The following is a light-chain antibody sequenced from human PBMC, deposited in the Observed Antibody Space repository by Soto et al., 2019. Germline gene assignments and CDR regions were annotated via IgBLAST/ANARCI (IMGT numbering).Light chain of an antibody. CDR2: GAS. J-gene: IGKJ1*01. Sequence: EIVMTQSPSTLSVPPADRSTLSCMASQRVSSKLAWSQQKPGQAHRPLIYGASTRAPGIPARFSGSGSGTDFTLTISCLQSEDFATYYCQQYYSYPRTFGQGTKVDIK. CDR1: QRVSSK. CDR3: QQYYSYPRT. V-gene: IGKV3-15*01.